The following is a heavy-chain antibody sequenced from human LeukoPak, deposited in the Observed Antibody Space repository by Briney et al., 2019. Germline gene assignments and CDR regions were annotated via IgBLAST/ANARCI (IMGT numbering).Heavy chain of an antibody. CDR1: GFTVSSNY. CDR2: IYSGGST. J-gene: IGHJ5*02. Sequence: GGSLRLSCAASGFTVSSNYMSWVRQAPGKGLEWVSVIYSGGSTYYADSVKGRFTISRDNSKNTLYLQMNSLRAEDTAVYYCAKGEYSSSPFDPWGQGTLVTVSS. CDR3: AKGEYSSSPFDP. V-gene: IGHV3-66*01. D-gene: IGHD6-6*01.